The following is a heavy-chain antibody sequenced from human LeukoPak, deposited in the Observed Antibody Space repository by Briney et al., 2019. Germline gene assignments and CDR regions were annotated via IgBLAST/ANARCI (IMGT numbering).Heavy chain of an antibody. D-gene: IGHD3/OR15-3a*01. J-gene: IGHJ3*02. V-gene: IGHV4-61*01. Sequence: SETLSLTCTVSGDSVNSATFYWARIRQSPGKGLGLIGYTYNRGNTYYNPSLNSRVTISVDTSKNQFSLKLRSVTAADSAVYYCARDFWAATGAFEIWGQGASVTVSS. CDR2: TYNRGNT. CDR3: ARDFWAATGAFEI. CDR1: GDSVNSATFY.